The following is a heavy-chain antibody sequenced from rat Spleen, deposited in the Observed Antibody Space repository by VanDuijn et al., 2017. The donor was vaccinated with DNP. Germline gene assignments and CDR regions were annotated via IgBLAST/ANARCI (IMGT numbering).Heavy chain of an antibody. CDR2: ITNTGDST. CDR3: VGRPPPTRGPFDY. CDR1: GFIFSKYW. V-gene: IGHV5-31*01. J-gene: IGHJ2*01. Sequence: EVQLVESGGGPVQPGRSLKLSCVASGFIFSKYWMTWIRQAPGKGLEWVASITNTGDSTYYSDSVKGRFSLPRDNAKSTLYLQVNSLRSEDTATYYCVGRPPPTRGPFDYWGQGVTVTVSS. D-gene: IGHD1-4*01.